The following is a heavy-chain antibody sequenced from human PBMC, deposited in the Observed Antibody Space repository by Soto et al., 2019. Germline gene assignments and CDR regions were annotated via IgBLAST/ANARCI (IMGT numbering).Heavy chain of an antibody. CDR1: GGSVSRGRYY. CDR2: IYYSGST. CDR3: ARSTVIDYYDTFDY. Sequence: SETLSLTCTVSGGSVSRGRYYWSWIRQPPGKGLEWIGYIYYSGSTNYNPSLKSRVTISVDTSKNQFSLKLSSVTAADTAVYYCARSTVIDYYDTFDYWGQGTLVTVSS. D-gene: IGHD3-22*01. J-gene: IGHJ4*02. V-gene: IGHV4-61*01.